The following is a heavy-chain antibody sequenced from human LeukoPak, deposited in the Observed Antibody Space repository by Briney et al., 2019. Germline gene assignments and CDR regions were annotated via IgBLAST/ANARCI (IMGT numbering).Heavy chain of an antibody. V-gene: IGHV4-34*01. Sequence: SETLSLTCAVYGGSFSGYYWSWIRQPPGKGLEWIGEINHSGSTNYNPSLKSRVTISVDTSKNQFSLKLSSVTAADTAVYYCARAGWVRYFDYWGQGTLVTVYS. J-gene: IGHJ4*02. CDR1: GGSFSGYY. CDR3: ARAGWVRYFDY. CDR2: INHSGST. D-gene: IGHD3-10*01.